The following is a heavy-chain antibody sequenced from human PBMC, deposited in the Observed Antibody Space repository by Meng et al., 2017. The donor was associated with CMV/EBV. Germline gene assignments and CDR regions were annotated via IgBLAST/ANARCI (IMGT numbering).Heavy chain of an antibody. J-gene: IGHJ4*02. CDR1: GYTFTSYG. CDR2: ISAYNGNT. Sequence: SCKASGYTFTSYGISWVRQAPGQGLEWMGWISAYNGNTNYAQKLQGRVTMTTDTSTSTAYMELRSLRSDDTAAYYCARDDSSGYPDYWGQGTLVTVSS. D-gene: IGHD3-22*01. V-gene: IGHV1-18*01. CDR3: ARDDSSGYPDY.